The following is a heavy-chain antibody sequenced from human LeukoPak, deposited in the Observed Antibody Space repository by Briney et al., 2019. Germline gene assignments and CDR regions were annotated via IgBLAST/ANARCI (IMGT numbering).Heavy chain of an antibody. CDR2: IYYSGST. Sequence: PSETLSLTCTVSGGSISSDYWSWIRQPPGKGLEWIGYIYYSGSTNYNPSLKSRGTISVDTSKNQFSLKLSSVTAADTAVYYCASITHDYGDYGHEPRTYYFDYWGQGTLVTVSS. J-gene: IGHJ4*02. V-gene: IGHV4-59*01. CDR1: GGSISSDY. CDR3: ASITHDYGDYGHEPRTYYFDY. D-gene: IGHD4-17*01.